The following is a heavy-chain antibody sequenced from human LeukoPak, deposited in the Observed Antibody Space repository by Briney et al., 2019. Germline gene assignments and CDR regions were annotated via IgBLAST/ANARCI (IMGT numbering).Heavy chain of an antibody. J-gene: IGHJ4*02. D-gene: IGHD6-13*01. CDR2: IYHSGST. CDR1: GGSISSSSYY. Sequence: PSETLSLTCTVSGGSISSSSYYWGWIRQPPGKGLEWIGSIYHSGSTYYNPSLKSRVTISVDRSKNQFSLKLSSVTAADTAVYYCARDNSSSWYAFDYWGQGTLVTVSS. CDR3: ARDNSSSWYAFDY. V-gene: IGHV4-39*07.